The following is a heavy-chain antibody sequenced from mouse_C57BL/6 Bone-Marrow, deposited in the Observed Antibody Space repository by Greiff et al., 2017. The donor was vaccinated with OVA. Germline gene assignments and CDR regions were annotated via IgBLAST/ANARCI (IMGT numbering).Heavy chain of an antibody. Sequence: VQLQQSGPELVKPGASVKISCKASGYAFSSSWMNWVKQRPGKGLEWIGRIYPGDGDTNYNGKFKGKATLTADKSSSTAYMQLSSLTSEDSAVYVCARGDYGSKGGYAMDYWGQGTSVTVSS. J-gene: IGHJ4*01. CDR3: ARGDYGSKGGYAMDY. D-gene: IGHD1-1*01. V-gene: IGHV1-82*01. CDR1: GYAFSSSW. CDR2: IYPGDGDT.